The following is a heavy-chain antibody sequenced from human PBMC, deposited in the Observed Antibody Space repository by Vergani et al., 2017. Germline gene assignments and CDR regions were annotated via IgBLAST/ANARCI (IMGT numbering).Heavy chain of an antibody. Sequence: QVQLVQSGAEVKKPGSSVKVSCKASGGTFSSYAISWVRQAPGQGLEWMGGIIPIFGTANYAQKFQGRVTITADESTSTAYMELSSLRSEDTAVYYCARVTEEVGATFILTVQDYWGQGTLVTVSS. CDR2: IIPIFGTA. CDR3: ARVTEEVGATFILTVQDY. D-gene: IGHD1-26*01. CDR1: GGTFSSYA. J-gene: IGHJ4*02. V-gene: IGHV1-69*01.